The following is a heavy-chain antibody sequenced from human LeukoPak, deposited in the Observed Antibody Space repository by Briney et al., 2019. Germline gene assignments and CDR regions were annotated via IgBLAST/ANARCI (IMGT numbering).Heavy chain of an antibody. J-gene: IGHJ3*02. D-gene: IGHD4-17*01. V-gene: IGHV4-34*01. CDR3: ARHRGDYGFLSAFDI. Sequence: SETLSLTCAVYGGSFSGYYWSWIRQPPGNGLEWIWVSNHSGSTNYNPSLKSRVTISVHTSKNQFSLKLSSVTAADTAVYYCARHRGDYGFLSAFDIWGQGTMVTVSS. CDR2: SNHSGST. CDR1: GGSFSGYY.